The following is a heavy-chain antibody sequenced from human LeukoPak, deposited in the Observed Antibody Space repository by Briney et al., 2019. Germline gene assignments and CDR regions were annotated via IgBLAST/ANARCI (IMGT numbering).Heavy chain of an antibody. V-gene: IGHV4-59*01. CDR1: GGXFSNYF. J-gene: IGHJ3*02. CDR2: VHYSEST. D-gene: IGHD6-19*01. CDR3: ARNQAVAANRGAFDI. Sequence: SETLSLTCTVSGGXFSNYFCSWIRQPPGKGLEWIAYVHYSESTNYNPSLKSRVTISLDTSKIQFSLELSSVTAADTAVYYCARNQAVAANRGAFDIWGQGTMVTVSS.